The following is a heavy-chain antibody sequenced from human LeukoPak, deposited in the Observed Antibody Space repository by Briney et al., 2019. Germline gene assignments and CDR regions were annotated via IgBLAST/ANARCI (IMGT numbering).Heavy chain of an antibody. J-gene: IGHJ4*02. V-gene: IGHV4-38-2*02. CDR1: GYSISSGYY. Sequence: PSETLSLTCTVSGYSISSGYYWGWIRQPPGKGLEWIGSIYHSGSTYYNPSLKSRVTISVDTSKNQFSLKLSSVTAADTAVYYCARALVVTAILFDYWGQGTLVTVSS. CDR2: IYHSGST. CDR3: ARALVVTAILFDY. D-gene: IGHD2-21*02.